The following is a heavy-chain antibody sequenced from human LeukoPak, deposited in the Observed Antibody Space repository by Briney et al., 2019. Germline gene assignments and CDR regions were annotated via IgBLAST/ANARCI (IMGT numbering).Heavy chain of an antibody. J-gene: IGHJ5*02. CDR1: GDSISGSSYY. Sequence: SETLSLTCTVSGDSISGSSYYWGWIRQPPGKGLEWIGSTFYNGRTYYKPSLKSRVTISVDTSKNQFSLKLSSVTAADTAVYYCARVQAAAGKGGWFDPWGQGTLVTVSS. CDR2: TFYNGRT. V-gene: IGHV4-39*07. CDR3: ARVQAAAGKGGWFDP. D-gene: IGHD6-13*01.